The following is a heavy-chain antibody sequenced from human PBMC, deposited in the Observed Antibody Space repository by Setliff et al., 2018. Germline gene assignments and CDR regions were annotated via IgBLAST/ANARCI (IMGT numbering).Heavy chain of an antibody. D-gene: IGHD3-22*01. CDR3: ARASYYYDSSGYYGAGAFDI. V-gene: IGHV4-59*01. J-gene: IGHJ3*02. CDR2: IYYSGST. CDR1: GGSISSYY. Sequence: SETLSLTCTVSGGSISSYYWSWIRQPPGKGLEWIGYIYYSGSTNYNPSLKSRVTISVDTSKNQFSLKLSSVTAADTAVYYCARASYYYDSSGYYGAGAFDIWGQGTMVTVSS.